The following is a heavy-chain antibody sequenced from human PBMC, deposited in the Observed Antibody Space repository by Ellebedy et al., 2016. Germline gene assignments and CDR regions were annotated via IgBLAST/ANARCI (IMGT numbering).Heavy chain of an antibody. D-gene: IGHD5-18*01. V-gene: IGHV3-11*04. CDR1: GFTFTNYY. CDR3: ARVVHSYGYYYYYGMDV. J-gene: IGHJ6*02. CDR2: IGGSDNIV. Sequence: GGSLRLXCAASGFTFTNYYMSWIRQAPGKGLEWVSYIGGSDNIVYYKDSVEGRFTISRDNAKNSLYLQMNSLRPDDTAVYYCARVVHSYGYYYYYGMDVWGRGTTVTVSS.